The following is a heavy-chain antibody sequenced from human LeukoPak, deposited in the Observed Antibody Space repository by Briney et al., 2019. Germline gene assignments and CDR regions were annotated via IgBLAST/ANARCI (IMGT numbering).Heavy chain of an antibody. V-gene: IGHV3-30*18. CDR3: AKEVTAAGGNFEY. J-gene: IGHJ4*02. D-gene: IGHD6-13*01. CDR2: ISYDGNNK. Sequence: GGSLRLPCAASGFTFSTSIMHWVRQAPGKGLEWVAVISYDGNNKYYADSVKGRFTISRDNSKSTLYVQMNSLRAEDTAVYYCAKEVTAAGGNFEYWGQGTLVTVSS. CDR1: GFTFSTSI.